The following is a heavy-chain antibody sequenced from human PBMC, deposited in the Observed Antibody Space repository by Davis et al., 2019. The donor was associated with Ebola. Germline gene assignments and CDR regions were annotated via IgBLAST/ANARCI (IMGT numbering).Heavy chain of an antibody. CDR2: IKQDESEK. D-gene: IGHD3-3*01. Sequence: GESLKISCAASGFSFTSYWMSWVRQAPGKGLEWVANIKQDESEKYYVDSVKGRFTISRDNAKKSLYLQMNSLRAEDTAMFYCARSFGGLDMWGQGTMVTVSS. V-gene: IGHV3-7*01. CDR1: GFSFTSYW. CDR3: ARSFGGLDM. J-gene: IGHJ3*02.